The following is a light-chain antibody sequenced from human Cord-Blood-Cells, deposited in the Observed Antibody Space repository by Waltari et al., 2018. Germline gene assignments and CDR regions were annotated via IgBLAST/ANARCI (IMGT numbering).Light chain of an antibody. V-gene: IGKV2-28*01. CDR1: QSLLHSNGYNY. CDR3: MQALQTPWT. Sequence: DIVMTQSPLSLPVTPGEPASISCSSSQSLLHSNGYNYLDWYLQKPGQSPQLLIYLGSSRASGVPDRFSGSGSGTDFTLKISRVEAEDVGVYYCMQALQTPWTFDQGTKVEIK. CDR2: LGS. J-gene: IGKJ1*01.